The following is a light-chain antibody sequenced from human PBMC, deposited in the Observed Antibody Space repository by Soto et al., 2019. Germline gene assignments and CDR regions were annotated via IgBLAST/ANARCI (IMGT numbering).Light chain of an antibody. V-gene: IGKV1-5*01. CDR2: DAS. J-gene: IGKJ1*01. Sequence: DIQMTQSPSTLSASVGDRVTITCRASQSVTTWLAWYQQKPGQAPNLLIYDASRLGSGVPPRFSGSGSGAEFTLTINSLQPDDVATYYGQQFDTYPTWTVGQVTKVDIK. CDR3: QQFDTYPTWT. CDR1: QSVTTW.